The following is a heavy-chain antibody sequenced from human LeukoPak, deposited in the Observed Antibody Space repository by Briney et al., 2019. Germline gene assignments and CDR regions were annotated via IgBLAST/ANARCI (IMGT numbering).Heavy chain of an antibody. D-gene: IGHD6-6*01. CDR3: VRSRTPYSSSFYYYYYMDV. Sequence: SVKVSCKASGGTFSSYAISWVRQAPGQGLEWMGGIIPIFGTANYAQKFQGRVTITTDESTSTAYMELSSLRSEDTAVYYCVRSRTPYSSSFYYYYYMDVWGKGTTVTVSS. J-gene: IGHJ6*03. V-gene: IGHV1-69*05. CDR1: GGTFSSYA. CDR2: IIPIFGTA.